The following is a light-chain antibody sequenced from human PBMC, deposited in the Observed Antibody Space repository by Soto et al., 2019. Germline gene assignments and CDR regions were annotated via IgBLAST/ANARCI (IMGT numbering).Light chain of an antibody. Sequence: EMVLTQAPVTLSLSPGERATLSCSASQNIKINSLAWYHQKPGQAPRLLIFGASNTATGSPDSFSGSGSATDFPITIRKLDPEDVAVYYCQQYGSSPYTFGQGTRLEIK. CDR3: QQYGSSPYT. J-gene: IGKJ2*01. V-gene: IGKV3-20*01. CDR2: GAS. CDR1: QNIKINS.